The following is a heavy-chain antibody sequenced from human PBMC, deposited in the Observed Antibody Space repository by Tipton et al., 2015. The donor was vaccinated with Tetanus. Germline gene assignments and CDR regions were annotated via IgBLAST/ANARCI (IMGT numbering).Heavy chain of an antibody. D-gene: IGHD5-18*01. J-gene: IGHJ5*02. CDR3: ARHLYGYWFDP. Sequence: TLSLTCTVSGASIIDKTHYWGWIRQPPGKGLEWIASIYFEGSTYYSPSLKSRVTIAVDTSQNVFSLRLTSVTAADTAVYYCARHLYGYWFDPWGQGALVTVSS. V-gene: IGHV4-39*02. CDR2: IYFEGST. CDR1: GASIIDKTHY.